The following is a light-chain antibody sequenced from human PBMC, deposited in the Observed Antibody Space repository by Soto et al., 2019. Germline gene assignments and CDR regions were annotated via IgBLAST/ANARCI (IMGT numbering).Light chain of an antibody. J-gene: IGKJ1*01. CDR2: KAS. V-gene: IGKV1-5*03. CDR1: QTISSW. CDR3: QHYNSYSEA. Sequence: EIQMTQSPSTLSGSVGDRVTITCRASQTISSWLAWYQQKPGKATKLLIYKASTLKSGVPSRFSGSGSGTEFTLTIRSLQPDDFATYYCQHYNSYSEAFGQGTKVDI.